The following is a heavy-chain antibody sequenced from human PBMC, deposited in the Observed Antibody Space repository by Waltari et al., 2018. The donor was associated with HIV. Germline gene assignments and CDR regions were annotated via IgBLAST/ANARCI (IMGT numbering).Heavy chain of an antibody. J-gene: IGHJ6*02. Sequence: QLQLQESGPGLVKPSETLSLTCTVSGGSISSSSYYWGWIRQPPGKGLEWIGSIYYSGSTYYNPSRKSRVTISVDTSKNQFSLKLSSVTAADTAVYYCARDVVDTAMAYYYYGMDVWGQGTTVTVSS. CDR3: ARDVVDTAMAYYYYGMDV. D-gene: IGHD5-18*01. CDR1: GGSISSSSYY. V-gene: IGHV4-39*07. CDR2: IYYSGST.